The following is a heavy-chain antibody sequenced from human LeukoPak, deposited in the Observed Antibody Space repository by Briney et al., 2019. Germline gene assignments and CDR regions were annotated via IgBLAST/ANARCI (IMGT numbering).Heavy chain of an antibody. D-gene: IGHD3-10*01. CDR3: ARAVGGDGSGSL. Sequence: GGSLRLSCAASGFSFRSHGMNWVRQAPGKGLEWVSGISPRGDITYYKDSVRGRFTISRDNFKNTVSLQLNSLRAEDTAVYYCARAVGGDGSGSLWGPGTLVTVSS. V-gene: IGHV3-23*01. CDR2: ISPRGDIT. J-gene: IGHJ4*02. CDR1: GFSFRSHG.